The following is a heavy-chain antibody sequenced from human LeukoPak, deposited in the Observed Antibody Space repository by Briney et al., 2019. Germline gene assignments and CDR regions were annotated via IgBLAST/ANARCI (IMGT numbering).Heavy chain of an antibody. J-gene: IGHJ5*02. D-gene: IGHD4-17*01. CDR2: MNPNSGNT. Sequence: ASVEVSCKASGYTFTSYDINWVRQATGQGLEWMGWMNPNSGNTGYAQKFQGRVTMTRNTSISTAYMELSSLRSEDTAVYYCARFPGYGDYDWFDPWGQGTLVTVSS. V-gene: IGHV1-8*01. CDR1: GYTFTSYD. CDR3: ARFPGYGDYDWFDP.